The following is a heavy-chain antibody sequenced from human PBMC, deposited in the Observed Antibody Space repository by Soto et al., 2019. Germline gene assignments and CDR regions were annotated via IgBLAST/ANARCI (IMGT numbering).Heavy chain of an antibody. J-gene: IGHJ6*04. CDR2: IWYDGSNK. CDR3: ARDGRSRKLYYYYYGMDV. Sequence: GGSLRLSCASSGFTFSSYGMHWVRQAPGKGLEWMAVIWYDGSNKYYADSVKGRFTISRDNSKNTLYLQMNSLRAEDMVVYYCARDGRSRKLYYYYYGMDVWGKGTTVTVS. D-gene: IGHD6-13*01. V-gene: IGHV3-33*01. CDR1: GFTFSSYG.